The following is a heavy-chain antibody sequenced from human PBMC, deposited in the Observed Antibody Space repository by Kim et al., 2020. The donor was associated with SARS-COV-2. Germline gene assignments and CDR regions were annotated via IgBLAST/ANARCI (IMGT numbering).Heavy chain of an antibody. V-gene: IGHV3-23*01. CDR2: ISDSGGST. Sequence: GGSLRLSCAASGFTFSNYAMSWVRQAPGMGLEWVSFISDSGGSTYYADSVKGRFTFSRDNSKNTLYLQMNSLGAEDTALYYCAKGHTETIGGIDYWGQGTLVTVSS. CDR1: GFTFSNYA. D-gene: IGHD1-26*01. CDR3: AKGHTETIGGIDY. J-gene: IGHJ4*02.